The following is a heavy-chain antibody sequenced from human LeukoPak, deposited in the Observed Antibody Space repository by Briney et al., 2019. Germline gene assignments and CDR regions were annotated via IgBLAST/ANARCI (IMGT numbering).Heavy chain of an antibody. CDR1: GFTFDDYA. J-gene: IGHJ4*02. CDR3: AEGAKWELLLHFDY. D-gene: IGHD1-26*01. V-gene: IGHV3-9*01. CDR2: ISWNSGSI. Sequence: PGGSLRLSCAASGFTFDDYAMHWVRQAPGKGLEWVSGISWNSGSIGYADSVKGRFTISRDNAKNSLYLQMNSLRAEDTALYYCAEGAKWELLLHFDYWGQGTLVTVSS.